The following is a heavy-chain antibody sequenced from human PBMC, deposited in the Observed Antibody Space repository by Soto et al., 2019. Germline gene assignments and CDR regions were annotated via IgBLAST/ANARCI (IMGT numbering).Heavy chain of an antibody. CDR3: ARAEQWDAMTPTDY. CDR1: GYTFTSYA. J-gene: IGHJ4*02. D-gene: IGHD1-26*01. CDR2: INAGNGNT. Sequence: QVPLVQSGAEVKKPGASVKVSCKASGYTFTSYAMHWVRQAPGQRLEWMGWINAGNGNTKYSQKFQGRVTITRDTSASTAYMELSSLRSEDTAVYYCARAEQWDAMTPTDYWGQGTLVTVSS. V-gene: IGHV1-3*01.